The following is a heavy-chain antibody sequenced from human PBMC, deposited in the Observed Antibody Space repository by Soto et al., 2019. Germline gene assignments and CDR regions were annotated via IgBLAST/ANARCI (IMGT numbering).Heavy chain of an antibody. J-gene: IGHJ3*02. CDR1: GGSISSSDYY. CDR2: IYYSVST. V-gene: IGHV4-39*01. D-gene: IGHD6-6*01. Sequence: SETLSLTCTVSGGSISSSDYYWGWIRQPPGKGLEWIGTIYYSVSTYYNPSLKSRVTISVDTSKNQFSLNLSSVTAADTAVYYCARRGRSSSSSLAFDIWGQGTMVTVSS. CDR3: ARRGRSSSSSLAFDI.